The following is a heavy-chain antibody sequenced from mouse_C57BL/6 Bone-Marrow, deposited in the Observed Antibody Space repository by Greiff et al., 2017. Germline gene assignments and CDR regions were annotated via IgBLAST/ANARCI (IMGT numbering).Heavy chain of an antibody. V-gene: IGHV14-4*01. CDR2: IDPENGDT. Sequence: LVESGAELVRPGASVKLSCTASGFNIKDDYMPWVKQRPEQGLEWIGWIDPENGDTEYASKFPGKATITADTSSNTAYLQLSSLTAEDTAVYYCTTNYDVSWYFDVWGTGTTVTVSS. D-gene: IGHD2-4*01. CDR1: GFNIKDDY. CDR3: TTNYDVSWYFDV. J-gene: IGHJ1*03.